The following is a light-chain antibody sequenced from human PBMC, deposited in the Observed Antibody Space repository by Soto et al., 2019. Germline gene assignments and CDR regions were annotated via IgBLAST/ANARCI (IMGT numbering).Light chain of an antibody. Sequence: DIVLTQSPATLSLSPGERATLSCRASQSVSTYVAWYQQKPGQAPRLLVYDASNRATGIPARFSGSGSGTDFTLTISGLEPEDVAIYYCQQRSGWYTFGQGTKLEIK. CDR2: DAS. CDR1: QSVSTY. V-gene: IGKV3-11*01. CDR3: QQRSGWYT. J-gene: IGKJ2*01.